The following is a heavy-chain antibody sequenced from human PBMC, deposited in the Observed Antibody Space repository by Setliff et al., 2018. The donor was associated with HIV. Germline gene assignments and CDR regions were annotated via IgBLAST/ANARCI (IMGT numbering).Heavy chain of an antibody. Sequence: ASVKVSCKASGYTFTGYYMHWVRQAPGQGLEWMGRINPNSGGTNYAQKFQGRVTMTRDTSISTAYMELSRLRSDDTAVYYCARSPPAKHHFDYWGQGTPVTVS. J-gene: IGHJ4*02. V-gene: IGHV1-2*06. CDR2: INPNSGGT. CDR1: GYTFTGYY. CDR3: ARSPPAKHHFDY.